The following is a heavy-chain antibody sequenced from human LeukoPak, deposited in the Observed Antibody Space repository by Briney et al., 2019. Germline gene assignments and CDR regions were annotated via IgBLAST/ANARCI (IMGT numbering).Heavy chain of an antibody. Sequence: GASVKLSCKASGYTFTSYYMHWVRQAPGQGLECMGKINPSGGSTSYAQKFQGRVSMTRDTSTSTVYMELSSLRSEDTAVYYCARGLLTYYYDNYFDHWGQGTLVTVSS. V-gene: IGHV1-46*01. D-gene: IGHD3-22*01. CDR1: GYTFTSYY. CDR3: ARGLLTYYYDNYFDH. CDR2: INPSGGST. J-gene: IGHJ4*02.